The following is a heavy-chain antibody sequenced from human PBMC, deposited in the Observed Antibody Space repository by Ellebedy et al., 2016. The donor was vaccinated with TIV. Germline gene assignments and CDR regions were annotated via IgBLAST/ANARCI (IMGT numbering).Heavy chain of an antibody. D-gene: IGHD2-2*01. CDR3: ARRGYADI. J-gene: IGHJ4*02. V-gene: IGHV1-18*01. Sequence: AASVKVSCKASGYTFTGYGITWVRQAPGHGPEGMGWISTYNGNAIYGQKLQGRVTMTTDRSTSTAYMELRSLRSDDTAIYYCARRGYADIWGQGTLVTVSS. CDR2: ISTYNGNA. CDR1: GYTFTGYG.